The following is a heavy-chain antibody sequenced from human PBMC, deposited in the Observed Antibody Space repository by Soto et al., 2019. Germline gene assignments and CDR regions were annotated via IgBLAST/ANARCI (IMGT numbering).Heavy chain of an antibody. CDR2: IDHSGST. V-gene: IGHV4-34*01. D-gene: IGHD1-26*01. J-gene: IGHJ4*02. CDR1: GGSFSGHY. CDR3: RRGTGQSGSDCYFDY. Sequence: SETLSLTCAVSGGSFSGHYWNWIRLRPGTGLEWIGDIDHSGSTYSNPSLKTLVTISVEPSKNLFFLWLSSAAAADTSVYCWRRGTGQSGSDCYFDYWGQGALVTVSS.